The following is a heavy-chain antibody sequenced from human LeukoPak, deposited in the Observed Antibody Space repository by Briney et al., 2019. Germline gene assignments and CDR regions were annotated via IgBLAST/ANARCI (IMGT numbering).Heavy chain of an antibody. J-gene: IGHJ4*02. Sequence: PGGSLRLSCAASGFTFSSYAMSWVRQAPGKGLEWVANINQDGGEKYFVDSVKGRFTISRDNAKNSLYLQMNSLRAEDTAVYHCATGRSCTTCYLPDYWGQGTLVTVSS. CDR2: INQDGGEK. D-gene: IGHD2-2*01. CDR3: ATGRSCTTCYLPDY. CDR1: GFTFSSYA. V-gene: IGHV3-7*01.